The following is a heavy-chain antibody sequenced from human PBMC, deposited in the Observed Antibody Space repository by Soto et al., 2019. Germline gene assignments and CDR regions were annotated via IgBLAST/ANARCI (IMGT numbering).Heavy chain of an antibody. CDR3: GRDRIAAGTGHS. V-gene: IGHV4-59*01. J-gene: IGHJ4*02. CDR2: ISHSGST. D-gene: IGHD6-13*01. CDR1: GGAISSFY. Sequence: PSETLSLTCTVSGGAISSFYWTWIRQPPGKGLEWIGYISHSGSTNYNPALKSRVTISLDTSKNQLSLRLNSVTAADTAVYYCGRDRIAAGTGHSWGQGTLVTVSS.